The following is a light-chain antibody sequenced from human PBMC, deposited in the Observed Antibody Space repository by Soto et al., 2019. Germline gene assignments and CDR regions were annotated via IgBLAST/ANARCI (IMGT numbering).Light chain of an antibody. J-gene: IGKJ1*01. V-gene: IGKV1-5*03. CDR3: QQYKNYLT. Sequence: DIQMTQSPSTLSASVVDTVTITCRATQSIYNWLAWYQQKPGKAPRLLISTTSYLESGVPSRFSGSRSGTEFTLTISSLQPDDFATYYCQQYKNYLTFGPGTKVDI. CDR2: TTS. CDR1: QSIYNW.